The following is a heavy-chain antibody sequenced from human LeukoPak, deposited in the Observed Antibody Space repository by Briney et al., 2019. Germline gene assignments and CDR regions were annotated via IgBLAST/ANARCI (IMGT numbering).Heavy chain of an antibody. D-gene: IGHD3-3*01. CDR1: GYTFTNYG. CDR2: ISTYNGYT. V-gene: IGHV1-18*01. Sequence: GASVKVSCKTSGYTFTNYGVSWVRQAPGQGLEWMGWISTYNGYTNYAQKLQVRVTMTTDTSTSTAYMELRSLTSDDTAVYYCAITYYDFWSGYYEFDYWGQGTLVTVSS. J-gene: IGHJ4*02. CDR3: AITYYDFWSGYYEFDY.